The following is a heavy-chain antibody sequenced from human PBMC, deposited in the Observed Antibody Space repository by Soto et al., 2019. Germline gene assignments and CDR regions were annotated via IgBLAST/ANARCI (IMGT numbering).Heavy chain of an antibody. Sequence: QVQLIESGGGLVKPGGSLRLSCAASGFTFSDYYMSWFRQAPGKGLEWVSYIGSSGSTIYYADSVKGRFTISRDNAKTSLYLQMNTLRAEDTAMYYCARDEGGSSWYRLDAFDIWGQGTMVTVSS. CDR1: GFTFSDYY. D-gene: IGHD6-13*01. CDR3: ARDEGGSSWYRLDAFDI. J-gene: IGHJ3*02. V-gene: IGHV3-11*01. CDR2: IGSSGSTI.